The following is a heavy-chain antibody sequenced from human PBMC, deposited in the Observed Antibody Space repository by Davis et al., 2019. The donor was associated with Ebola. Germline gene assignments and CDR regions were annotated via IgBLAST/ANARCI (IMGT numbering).Heavy chain of an antibody. CDR3: ARLRSITRLTSFYY. D-gene: IGHD3-10*01. J-gene: IGHJ4*02. V-gene: IGHV5-51*01. Sequence: GESLKISCKGSGCSFTSYWIAWVRQMPGKGLECMGIIYPGDSETRYSPSFQGQVTISADKSITTAYLQWSSLKASDTVMYYCARLRSITRLTSFYYWGQGTLVTVSS. CDR2: IYPGDSET. CDR1: GCSFTSYW.